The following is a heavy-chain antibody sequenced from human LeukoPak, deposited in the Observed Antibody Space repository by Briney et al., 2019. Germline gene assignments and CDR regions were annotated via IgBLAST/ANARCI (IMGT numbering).Heavy chain of an antibody. J-gene: IGHJ5*02. CDR2: IKQDGSEK. V-gene: IGHV3-7*01. CDR1: GFTFSSYW. D-gene: IGHD3-3*01. CDR3: VRDGANDFWSGYPGNWFDP. Sequence: PGGSLRLSCAASGFTFSSYWMSWVRQAPGKGLEWVANIKQDGSEKYYVDSVKGRFTISRDNAKNSLYLQMNSLRAEDTAVYYCVRDGANDFWSGYPGNWFDPWGQGTLVTVSS.